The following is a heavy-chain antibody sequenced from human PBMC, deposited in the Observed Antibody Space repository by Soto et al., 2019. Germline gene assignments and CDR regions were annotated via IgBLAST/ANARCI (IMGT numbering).Heavy chain of an antibody. V-gene: IGHV4-31*03. CDR3: AKEYDSSGYYPDY. Sequence: PSETLSLTCTVSGGSISSGGYYWSWIRQHPGKGLEWIGYIYSSGVTYHAPSLKSRVSMSVDMSKNQFSLRLSSVTAEDTAVYYCAKEYDSSGYYPDYWGQGTLVTVSS. CDR2: IYSSGVT. CDR1: GGSISSGGYY. J-gene: IGHJ4*02. D-gene: IGHD3-22*01.